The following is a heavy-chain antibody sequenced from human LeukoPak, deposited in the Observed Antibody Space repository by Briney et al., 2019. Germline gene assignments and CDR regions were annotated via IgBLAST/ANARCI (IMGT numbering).Heavy chain of an antibody. Sequence: SETLSLTCTVSGGSTSSYYWSWIRQPPGRGLEWIGYMYDSGSTKYNPSLKSRVTISVDMSRNQFSLKLSSVTAADTAVYYCGRLPDSRTEAVDIWGQGTVVTVSS. V-gene: IGHV4-59*08. J-gene: IGHJ3*02. CDR2: MYDSGST. CDR1: GGSTSSYY. CDR3: GRLPDSRTEAVDI. D-gene: IGHD3-22*01.